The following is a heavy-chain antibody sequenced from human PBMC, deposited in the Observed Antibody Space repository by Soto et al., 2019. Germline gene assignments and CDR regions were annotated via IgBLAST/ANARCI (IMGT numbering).Heavy chain of an antibody. J-gene: IGHJ5*02. D-gene: IGHD1-20*01. CDR1: GGSISSGGYY. CDR3: ARVGGINWFDP. V-gene: IGHV4-31*03. Sequence: QVQLQESGPGLVKPSQTLSLTCTVSGGSISSGGYYWSWIRQHPGKGLEWIGYIYYSGSTYYNPSLNRRFTISVDTSKNQFSLKLSSVTAADTAGYYCARVGGINWFDPWGQGTLVTVSS. CDR2: IYYSGST.